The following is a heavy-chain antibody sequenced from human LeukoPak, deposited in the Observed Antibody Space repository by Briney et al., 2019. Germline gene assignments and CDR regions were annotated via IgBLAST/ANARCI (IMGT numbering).Heavy chain of an antibody. CDR3: ARVSSSGWSKPSEY. V-gene: IGHV3-30*04. CDR1: GFTFSSYT. D-gene: IGHD6-19*01. CDR2: ISYDGSNK. Sequence: GGSLRLSCVASGFTFSSYTMHWVRQAPGKGLEWVAVISYDGSNKYYADSVQGRFTISRGNSNNTLYVEMNSLRAEDTAVYYCARVSSSGWSKPSEYWGQGTLVTVSS. J-gene: IGHJ4*02.